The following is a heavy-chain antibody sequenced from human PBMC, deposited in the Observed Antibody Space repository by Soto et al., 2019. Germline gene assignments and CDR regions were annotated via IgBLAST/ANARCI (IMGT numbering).Heavy chain of an antibody. CDR1: GFTFSDYY. D-gene: IGHD5-18*01. CDR2: ISSSSSYT. V-gene: IGHV3-11*06. CDR3: AREGIVATPRTVDTAMFLDY. J-gene: IGHJ4*02. Sequence: GGSLRLSCAASGFTFSDYYMSWIRQAPGKGLEWVSYISSSSSYTNYADSVKGRFTISRDNAKNSLYLQMNSLRAEDTAVYYCAREGIVATPRTVDTAMFLDYWGQGTLVTVSS.